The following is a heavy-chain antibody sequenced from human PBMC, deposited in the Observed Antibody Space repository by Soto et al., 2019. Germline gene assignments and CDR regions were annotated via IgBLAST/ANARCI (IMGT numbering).Heavy chain of an antibody. Sequence: ASVKVSCKASGYTFTSYAMHWVRQAPGQRLEWMGWINAGNGNTKYSQKFQGRVTITRDTSASTAYMELSSLRSEDTAVYYCARPRGSSGWYLAFDIWGQGTMVTVSS. J-gene: IGHJ3*02. V-gene: IGHV1-3*01. CDR2: INAGNGNT. CDR3: ARPRGSSGWYLAFDI. CDR1: GYTFTSYA. D-gene: IGHD6-19*01.